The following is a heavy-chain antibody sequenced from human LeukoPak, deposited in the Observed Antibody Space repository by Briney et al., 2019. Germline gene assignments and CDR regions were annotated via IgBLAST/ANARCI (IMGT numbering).Heavy chain of an antibody. CDR3: ARVRYGELDV. Sequence: GGSLRLSCAASGFTFSSYAMSWVRQAPGKGLEWVSSMSGRGGSTYYAHSVKGRFTISRDDSKNTLYLQMNSLRAEDTAVYYCARVRYGELDVWGQGTTVTVSS. CDR1: GFTFSSYA. V-gene: IGHV3-23*01. D-gene: IGHD4-17*01. CDR2: MSGRGGST. J-gene: IGHJ6*02.